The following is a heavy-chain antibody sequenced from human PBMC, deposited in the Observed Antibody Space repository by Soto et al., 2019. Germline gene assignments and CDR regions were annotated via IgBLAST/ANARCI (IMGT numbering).Heavy chain of an antibody. Sequence: GGSLRLSCAASGFTFSSYGMHWVRQAPGKGLEWVAVISYDGSNKYYADSVKDRFTISRDNSKNTLYLQMNSLRAEDTAVYYCAKDRGVGATFDAFDIWGQGTMVTVSS. CDR2: ISYDGSNK. CDR1: GFTFSSYG. CDR3: AKDRGVGATFDAFDI. D-gene: IGHD1-26*01. J-gene: IGHJ3*02. V-gene: IGHV3-30*18.